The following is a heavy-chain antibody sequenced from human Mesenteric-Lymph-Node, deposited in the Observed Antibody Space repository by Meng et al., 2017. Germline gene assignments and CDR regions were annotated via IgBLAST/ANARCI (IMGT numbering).Heavy chain of an antibody. CDR2: ISSSSSYI. CDR1: GFTFSSYS. D-gene: IGHD3-9*01. Sequence: GGSLRLSCAASGFTFSSYSMNWVRQAPGKGLEWVSSISSSSSYIYYADSVKGRFTISRDNAKNSLYLQMNSLRAEDTAVYYCARDTANYDILTGYYKGNWFDPWGQGTLVTVSS. J-gene: IGHJ5*02. CDR3: ARDTANYDILTGYYKGNWFDP. V-gene: IGHV3-21*01.